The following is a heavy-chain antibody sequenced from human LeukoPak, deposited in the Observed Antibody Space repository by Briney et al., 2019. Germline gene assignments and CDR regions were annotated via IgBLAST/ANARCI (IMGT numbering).Heavy chain of an antibody. CDR1: GFTFSSYA. CDR2: ISSNGGST. D-gene: IGHD2-21*01. V-gene: IGHV3-64*01. CDR3: ARGVLGGDYYFDY. J-gene: IGHJ4*02. Sequence: QPGGSLRLSCAASGFTFSSYAMHWVHQAPGKGLEYVSAISSNGGSTYYANSVKGRFTISRDNSKNTLYLQMGSLRAEDMAVYYCARGVLGGDYYFDYWGQGTLVTVSS.